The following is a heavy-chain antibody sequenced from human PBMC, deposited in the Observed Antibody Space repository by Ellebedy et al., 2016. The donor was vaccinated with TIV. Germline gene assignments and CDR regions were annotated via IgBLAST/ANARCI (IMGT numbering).Heavy chain of an antibody. CDR2: INQDGTVP. D-gene: IGHD6-19*01. Sequence: GESLKISCAASGFTFSSYSMHWVRQAPGKGLEWLANINQDGTVPDYLDSLKGRFSISRDNAKNLLFLQMHSLRDDDTAMYYCAGGTGWIFDLWGRGTLVTVSS. J-gene: IGHJ2*01. CDR1: GFTFSSYS. CDR3: AGGTGWIFDL. V-gene: IGHV3-7*03.